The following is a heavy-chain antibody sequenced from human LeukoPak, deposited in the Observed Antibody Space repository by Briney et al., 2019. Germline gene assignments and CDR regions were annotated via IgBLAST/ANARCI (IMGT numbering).Heavy chain of an antibody. CDR1: GFTFSSYA. CDR2: ISGSGGST. CDR3: AKSVMITFGGVIGAFDI. Sequence: GGSLRLSCAASGFTFSSYAMSWVRQAPGKGLEWLSAISGSGGSTYYADSVKGRFTISRDNSKNTLYLQMNSLRAEDTAVYYCAKSVMITFGGVIGAFDIWGQGTMVTVSS. J-gene: IGHJ3*02. D-gene: IGHD3-16*02. V-gene: IGHV3-23*01.